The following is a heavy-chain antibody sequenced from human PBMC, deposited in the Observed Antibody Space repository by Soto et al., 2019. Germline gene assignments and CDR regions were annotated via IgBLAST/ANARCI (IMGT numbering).Heavy chain of an antibody. CDR1: GLTFSSYP. V-gene: IGHV3-30-3*01. CDR3: ARGPITQTSFIDH. CDR2: ISYDGGNQ. Sequence: VGSLRLSCEASGLTFSSYPMHWVRQAPGKGLEWVTVISYDGGNQYYADSVKGRFTISRDNSKDTLYLQMHSLRSDDTAVYFCARGPITQTSFIDHCGQGTLVTVSS. J-gene: IGHJ4*02. D-gene: IGHD1-20*01.